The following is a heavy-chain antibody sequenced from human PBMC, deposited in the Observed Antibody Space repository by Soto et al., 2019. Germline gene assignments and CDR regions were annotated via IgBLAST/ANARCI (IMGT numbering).Heavy chain of an antibody. J-gene: IGHJ4*02. Sequence: PGGSLRLSCVASGITFGIRAMSWVRQAPGEGLEWVSTITDNGGDTKSADSVRGRFTISRDNSKNTLYLQMSSLRAEDSAVYYCARGSTDSYSGSRIFDFWGRGTLVTVPS. CDR3: ARGSTDSYSGSRIFDF. D-gene: IGHD3-10*01. V-gene: IGHV3-23*01. CDR2: ITDNGGDT. CDR1: GITFGIRA.